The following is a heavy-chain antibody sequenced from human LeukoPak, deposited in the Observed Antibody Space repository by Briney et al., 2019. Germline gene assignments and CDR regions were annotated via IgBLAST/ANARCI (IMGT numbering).Heavy chain of an antibody. J-gene: IGHJ4*02. V-gene: IGHV4-34*01. D-gene: IGHD3-22*01. CDR3: ARVPITMIVVVSYYFDY. Sequence: PSETLSLTCAVYGGPFSGYYWSWIRQPPGKGLEWIGEINHSGSTNYNPSLKSRVTISVDTSKNQFSLKLSSVTAADTAVYYCARVPITMIVVVSYYFDYWGQGTLVTVSS. CDR1: GGPFSGYY. CDR2: INHSGST.